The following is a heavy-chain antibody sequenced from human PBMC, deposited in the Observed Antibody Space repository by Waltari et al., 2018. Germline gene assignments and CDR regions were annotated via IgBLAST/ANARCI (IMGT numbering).Heavy chain of an antibody. CDR2: IRWDGGST. D-gene: IGHD3-10*01. J-gene: IGHJ3*02. Sequence: EVQLVESGGVVVQPGGSLRLSCAASGFTFDDYAMHWVRQAPGKGLEWVSLIRWDGGSTYYADSVKGRFTISRDNSKNSLDRQMNSLRAEDTALYYCAKGGYYYGSGSLRAGRLGVQFLDAFDIWGQGTMVTVSS. V-gene: IGHV3-43D*03. CDR1: GFTFDDYA. CDR3: AKGGYYYGSGSLRAGRLGVQFLDAFDI.